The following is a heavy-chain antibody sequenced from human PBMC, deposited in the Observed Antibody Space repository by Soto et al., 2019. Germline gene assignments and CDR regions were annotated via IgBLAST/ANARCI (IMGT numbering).Heavy chain of an antibody. J-gene: IGHJ4*02. CDR2: ISSSTSYV. D-gene: IGHD2-2*03. Sequence: EVQLVESGGGLVKPGGSLRLSCAASGFTFSRYGMNWLRQAPGKGLEWVASISSSTSYVYYADSVKGRFSTSRDNAKNILYLQLNSLRDEETAVYYCATGYCRSDNCHFTHWGQGTLVTVSS. CDR3: ATGYCRSDNCHFTH. CDR1: GFTFSRYG. V-gene: IGHV3-21*06.